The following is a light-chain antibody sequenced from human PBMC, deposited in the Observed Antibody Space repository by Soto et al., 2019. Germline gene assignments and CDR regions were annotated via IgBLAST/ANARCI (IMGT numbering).Light chain of an antibody. Sequence: DIVMTQSPDSLAVSLGERATINCKSSQSVLYSSNNKNYLAWYQQKPGQPPKLLIYWASTRESGVPDRFSGSGSGTDFTLTISSLQAEDVSFYSCQQYYSTPLSFGPGTKVDIK. CDR3: QQYYSTPLS. J-gene: IGKJ3*01. CDR2: WAS. V-gene: IGKV4-1*01. CDR1: QSVLYSSNNKNY.